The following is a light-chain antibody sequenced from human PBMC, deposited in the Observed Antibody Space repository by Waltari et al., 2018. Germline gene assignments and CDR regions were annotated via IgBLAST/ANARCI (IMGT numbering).Light chain of an antibody. CDR3: ASWDDSLNGRWV. J-gene: IGLJ2*01. V-gene: IGLV1-44*01. CDR1: YSNVGNNV. CDR2: RSD. Sequence: QSELTQPPSASGTPGQKVTISCSGRYSNVGNNVVNWYQQFPGTAPKLLIYRSDPRPSVVPDRFSGSKSGTSASLAIIGLRSDDEADYYCASWDDSLNGRWVFGGGTKLTVL.